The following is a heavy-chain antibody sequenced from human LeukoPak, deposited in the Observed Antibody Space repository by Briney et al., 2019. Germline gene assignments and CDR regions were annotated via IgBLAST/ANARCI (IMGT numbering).Heavy chain of an antibody. CDR1: GGSMSSYY. D-gene: IGHD6-13*01. Sequence: SETLSLTCTISGGSMSSYYWSWIRQPPGKGLEWIGFISYTGTTNYNPSLESRVSISVDTSKNQFSLKLTSVTAADTAVYYCARRVAAAGTDGMDVWGQGTTVTVSS. V-gene: IGHV4-59*08. CDR2: ISYTGTT. J-gene: IGHJ6*02. CDR3: ARRVAAAGTDGMDV.